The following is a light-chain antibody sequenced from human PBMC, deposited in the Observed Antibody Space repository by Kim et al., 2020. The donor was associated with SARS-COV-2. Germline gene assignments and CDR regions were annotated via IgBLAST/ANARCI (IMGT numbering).Light chain of an antibody. CDR3: QVWDSSSDHPVV. CDR1: NIGSKS. Sequence: PGKTARMTWGGNNIGSKSVHWYQQKPGQAPVLVIYYDSDRPSGIPERFSGSNSGNTATLTISRVEAGDEADYYCQVWDSSSDHPVVFGGGTQLTVL. V-gene: IGLV3-21*04. CDR2: YDS. J-gene: IGLJ2*01.